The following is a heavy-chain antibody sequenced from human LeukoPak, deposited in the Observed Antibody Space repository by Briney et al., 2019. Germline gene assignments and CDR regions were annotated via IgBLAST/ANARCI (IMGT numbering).Heavy chain of an antibody. CDR3: ARDYVWGSSESDY. CDR1: GFTFSNYW. Sequence: GGSLRLSCAASGFTFSNYWMTWFRQTPGKGLEWVGNIKQDGSEKYYVDSVKGRFTISRDNAKNSLYLQTNSLRVEDTAIYYCARDYVWGSSESDYWGQGTLVTVSS. CDR2: IKQDGSEK. V-gene: IGHV3-7*01. D-gene: IGHD7-27*01. J-gene: IGHJ4*02.